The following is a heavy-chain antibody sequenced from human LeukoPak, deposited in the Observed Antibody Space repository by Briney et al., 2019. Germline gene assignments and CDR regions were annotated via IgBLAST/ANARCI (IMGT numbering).Heavy chain of an antibody. D-gene: IGHD1-26*01. CDR1: EIIFSDFC. J-gene: IGHJ4*02. Sequence: PGGPRRFSCVASEIIFSDFCMTWVRHSRGKGLEGLATIKKDGSEKYYVDSVKGRFTISRDNAENTLYLHMNSLRAEDTAVYYCTRGGRYTSYYRQYWGLGSLVTVSS. CDR2: IKKDGSEK. V-gene: IGHV3-7*01. CDR3: TRGGRYTSYYRQY.